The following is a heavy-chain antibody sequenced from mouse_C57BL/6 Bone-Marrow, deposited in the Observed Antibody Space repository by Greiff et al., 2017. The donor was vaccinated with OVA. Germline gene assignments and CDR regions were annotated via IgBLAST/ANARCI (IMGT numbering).Heavy chain of an antibody. V-gene: IGHV14-4*01. Sequence: EVQLQQSGAELVRPGASVKLSCTASGFNIKDDYMHWVKQRPEQGLEWIGWIDPENGDTEYASKFQGKATITADTSSNTAYLQLSSLTSEDTAVYYCTTPRSGPAMDYWGQGTSVTVSS. CDR3: TTPRSGPAMDY. D-gene: IGHD3-2*02. CDR2: IDPENGDT. CDR1: GFNIKDDY. J-gene: IGHJ4*01.